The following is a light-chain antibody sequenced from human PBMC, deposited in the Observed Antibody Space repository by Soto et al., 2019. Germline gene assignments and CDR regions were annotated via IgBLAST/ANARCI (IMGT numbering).Light chain of an antibody. CDR1: QSVSSNY. V-gene: IGKV3-20*01. J-gene: IGKJ4*01. Sequence: DIVLTQSPGTLSLSPGERATLSCRASQSVSSNYLAWYQHRPGQAPRLLIYGASSRATGIPDRFSGRGSGTDFTLTINRLEPEDFAVYYCQQYASSPALTFGGGTKVEIK. CDR2: GAS. CDR3: QQYASSPALT.